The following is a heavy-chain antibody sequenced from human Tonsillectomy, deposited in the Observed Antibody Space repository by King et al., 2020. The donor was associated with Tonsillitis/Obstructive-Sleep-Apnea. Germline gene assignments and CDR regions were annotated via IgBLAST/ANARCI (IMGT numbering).Heavy chain of an antibody. CDR3: AREDGYCSGGSCYSKAFDI. CDR1: RFTFSSYA. CDR2: ISYDGGNK. V-gene: IGHV3-30*01. D-gene: IGHD2-15*01. Sequence: QLVQYGGGVVQPGRSLRLSCAASRFTFSSYAMHWVRQVPGKGLEWVAVISYDGGNKYYADSVKGRFTISRDNSKNTLYLQMNSLRAEDTAVYYCAREDGYCSGGSCYSKAFDIWGQGTMVTVSS. J-gene: IGHJ3*02.